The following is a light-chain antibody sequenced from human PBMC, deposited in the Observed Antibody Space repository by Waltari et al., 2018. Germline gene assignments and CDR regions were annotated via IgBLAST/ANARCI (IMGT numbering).Light chain of an antibody. CDR2: LTS. Sequence: IVLTQSPLSLPVTPGEPASISCRSSQSLLDRSGNTYLVWFLQKPGQSPQLLIYLTSTRASGVPERFSGSGSGTDFTLRISRVEAEDVGLYYCMQALQTPTFGPGTKVDIK. CDR1: QSLLDRSGNTY. J-gene: IGKJ3*01. CDR3: MQALQTPT. V-gene: IGKV2-28*01.